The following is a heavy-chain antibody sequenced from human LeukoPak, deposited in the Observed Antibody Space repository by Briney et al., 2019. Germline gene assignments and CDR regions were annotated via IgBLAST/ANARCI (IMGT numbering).Heavy chain of an antibody. D-gene: IGHD6-6*01. Sequence: IPIFGTANYAQKFQGRVTITTDESTSTAYMELSSLRSEDTAVYYCARSLEYSSSASFDYWGQGTLVTVSS. CDR2: IPIFGTA. CDR3: ARSLEYSSSASFDY. J-gene: IGHJ4*02. V-gene: IGHV1-69*05.